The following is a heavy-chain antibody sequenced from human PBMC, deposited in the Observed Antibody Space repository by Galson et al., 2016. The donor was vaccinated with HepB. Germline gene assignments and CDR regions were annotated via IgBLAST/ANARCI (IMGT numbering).Heavy chain of an antibody. J-gene: IGHJ1*01. Sequence: SLRLSCAGSGFTFNSYAMNWVRQAPGKGLEYVSSISSDGGGTYYADSVKGRFTISRDNSKNTLFLQMRSLRAEDTAVYYCVKREAGYYYGDWGQGTLVTVSS. CDR1: GFTFNSYA. V-gene: IGHV3-64D*06. CDR3: VKREAGYYYGD. CDR2: ISSDGGGT. D-gene: IGHD3-10*01.